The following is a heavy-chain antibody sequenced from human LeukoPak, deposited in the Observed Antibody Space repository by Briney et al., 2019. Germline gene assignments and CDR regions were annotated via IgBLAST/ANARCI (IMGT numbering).Heavy chain of an antibody. Sequence: PGGSLRLSCAASGFTFSSYGMHWVRRAPGKGLEWVAVISYDGSNKYYADSVKGRFTISRDNSKNTLYLQMNSLRAEDTAVYYCAKGYCSGGSCYYDYWGQGTLVIVSS. CDR2: ISYDGSNK. D-gene: IGHD2-15*01. J-gene: IGHJ4*02. V-gene: IGHV3-30*18. CDR1: GFTFSSYG. CDR3: AKGYCSGGSCYYDY.